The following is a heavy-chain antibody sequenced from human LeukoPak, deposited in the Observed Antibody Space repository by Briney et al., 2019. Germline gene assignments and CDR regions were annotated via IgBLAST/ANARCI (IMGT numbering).Heavy chain of an antibody. V-gene: IGHV4-30-4*02. J-gene: IGHJ5*02. Sequence: PSETLSLTCTVSGGSISSGDYYWSWIRQPPGKGLEWIGYIYYSGSTYYNPSLKSRVTISVDTSKNQFSLKLSSVTAADTAVYYCARWHYYGSGSYYTNWFDPWGQGTLVTVSS. D-gene: IGHD3-10*01. CDR1: GGSISSGDYY. CDR2: IYYSGST. CDR3: ARWHYYGSGSYYTNWFDP.